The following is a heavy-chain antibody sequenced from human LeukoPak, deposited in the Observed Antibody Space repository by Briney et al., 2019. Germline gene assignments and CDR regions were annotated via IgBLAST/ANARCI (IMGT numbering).Heavy chain of an antibody. CDR1: GYTFTGYC. V-gene: IGHV1-2*02. J-gene: IGHJ4*02. CDR3: AIYGSGYLFDY. D-gene: IGHD3-3*01. CDR2: INPNSGGT. Sequence: ASVKVSCKASGYTFTGYCMHWVRQAPGQGLEWMGWINPNSGGTNYAQKLQGRVTMTTDTSTSTAYMELRSLRSDDTAVYYCAIYGSGYLFDYWGQGTLVTVSS.